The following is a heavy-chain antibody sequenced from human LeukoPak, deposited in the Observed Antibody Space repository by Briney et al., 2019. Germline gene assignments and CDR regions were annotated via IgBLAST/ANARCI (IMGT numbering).Heavy chain of an antibody. Sequence: SVKVSCKASGYTFTSYGISWVRQAPGQGLEWVGRIVPILGTANYAQNFQGRVTITADRSTTTAYMELSSLRSEDTAVYYCARVPQGSSWPYYFDYWGQGTLVTVSS. J-gene: IGHJ4*02. CDR2: IVPILGTA. V-gene: IGHV1-69*04. D-gene: IGHD6-13*01. CDR3: ARVPQGSSWPYYFDY. CDR1: GYTFTSYG.